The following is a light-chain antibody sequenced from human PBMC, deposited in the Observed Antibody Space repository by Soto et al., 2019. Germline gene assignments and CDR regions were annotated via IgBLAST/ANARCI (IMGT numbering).Light chain of an antibody. V-gene: IGLV6-57*04. CDR1: SGTITSNY. J-gene: IGLJ3*02. Sequence: NFMLTQPHSVSESPGKTVTISCTRSSGTITSNYVQWYQQRPGSAPTTVIYEDNQRPSGVPDRFSGSIDSSSNSASLTISGLKTEDEADYYCQSYDNAINWVFGGGTKLTVL. CDR3: QSYDNAINWV. CDR2: EDN.